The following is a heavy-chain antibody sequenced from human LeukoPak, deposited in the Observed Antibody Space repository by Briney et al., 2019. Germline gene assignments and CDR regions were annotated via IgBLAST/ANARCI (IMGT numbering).Heavy chain of an antibody. CDR1: GYTFTDYY. Sequence: GASVKVSCKASGYTFTDYYIHWVRQAPGHGLEWMGWVNPHSGGTNFAQRFRGRVTLTRDTSVTTAYMELNRLESDDTAIYYCARVPKRITMIVVGTAYFDYWGQGTLVTVSS. J-gene: IGHJ4*02. D-gene: IGHD3-22*01. CDR2: VNPHSGGT. V-gene: IGHV1-2*02. CDR3: ARVPKRITMIVVGTAYFDY.